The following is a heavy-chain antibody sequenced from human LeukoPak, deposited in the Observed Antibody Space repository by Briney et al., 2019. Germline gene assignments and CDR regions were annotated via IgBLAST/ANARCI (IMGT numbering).Heavy chain of an antibody. D-gene: IGHD4/OR15-4a*01. CDR3: ARHAAFADYQSHLTHFDY. CDR2: INHSGST. Sequence: SETLSLTCAVSGGSFSGYYWSWIRPPPGKGLEWIGEINHSGSTNYNPSLKSRVTISVDTSKNQFSLRLSSVTAADTALYYCARHAAFADYQSHLTHFDYWGQGTLVTVSS. CDR1: GGSFSGYY. V-gene: IGHV4-34*01. J-gene: IGHJ4*02.